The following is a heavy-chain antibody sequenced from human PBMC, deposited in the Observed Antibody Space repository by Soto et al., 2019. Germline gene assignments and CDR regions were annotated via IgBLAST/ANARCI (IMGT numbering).Heavy chain of an antibody. CDR1: GFTFGDYA. V-gene: IGHV3-49*04. D-gene: IGHD2-21*02. J-gene: IGHJ3*02. Sequence: GGSLRLSCTASGFTFGDYAMSWVRQAPGKGLEWVGFIRSKAYGGTTEYAASVKGRFTISRDDSKSIAYLQMNSLKTEDTAVYYCTGGLCGGDCYGAFDIWGQGTMVTVSS. CDR3: TGGLCGGDCYGAFDI. CDR2: IRSKAYGGTT.